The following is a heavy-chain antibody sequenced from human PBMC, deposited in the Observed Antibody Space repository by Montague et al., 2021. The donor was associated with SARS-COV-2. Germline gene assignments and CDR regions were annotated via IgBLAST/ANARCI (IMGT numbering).Heavy chain of an antibody. J-gene: IGHJ3*02. CDR2: FYHSGSI. CDR3: ARGWGGTYSDDAFDI. D-gene: IGHD1-26*01. V-gene: IGHV4-30-2*01. CDR1: GGSIRSGGYS. Sequence: TLSLTCSVSGGSIRSGGYSWSWIRQPPGKGLEWIGYFYHSGSIYYNPSLKSRGTISVDRSKNHFSLKLTSVTAADTAAYYCARGWGGTYSDDAFDIWGQGIMVTVSS.